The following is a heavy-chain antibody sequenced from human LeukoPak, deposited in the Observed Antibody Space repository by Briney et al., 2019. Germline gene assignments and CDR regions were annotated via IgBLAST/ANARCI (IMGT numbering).Heavy chain of an antibody. CDR1: GGTFSSYA. V-gene: IGHV1-69*13. J-gene: IGHJ5*02. CDR2: IIPIFGTA. D-gene: IGHD3-10*01. Sequence: SVKVSCKASGGTFSSYAISWVRRAPGQGLEWMGGIIPIFGTANYAQKFQGRVTITADESTSTAYMELSSLRSEDTAVYYCARDFPEERFGDSGWFDPWGQGTLVTVSS. CDR3: ARDFPEERFGDSGWFDP.